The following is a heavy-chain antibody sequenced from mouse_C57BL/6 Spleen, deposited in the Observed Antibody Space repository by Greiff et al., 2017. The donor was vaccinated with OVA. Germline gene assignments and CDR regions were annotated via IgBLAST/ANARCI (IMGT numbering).Heavy chain of an antibody. CDR1: GFTFSSYG. D-gene: IGHD2-1*01. Sequence: EVMLVESGGDLVKPGGSLKLSCAASGFTFSSYGMSWVRQTPDKRLEWVATISSGGSYTYYPDSVKGRFTISRDNAKNTLYLQMSSLKSEDTAMYYCARQDGNYEYYFDYWGQGTTLTVSS. CDR2: ISSGGSYT. CDR3: ARQDGNYEYYFDY. V-gene: IGHV5-6*01. J-gene: IGHJ2*01.